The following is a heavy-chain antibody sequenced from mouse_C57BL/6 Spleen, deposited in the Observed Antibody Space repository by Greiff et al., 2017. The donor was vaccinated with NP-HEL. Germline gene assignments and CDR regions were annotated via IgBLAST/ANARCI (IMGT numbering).Heavy chain of an antibody. D-gene: IGHD2-4*01. CDR3: ARGGDYDPYWYFDV. CDR1: GYSITSGYY. Sequence: DVQLQESGPGLVKPSQSLSLTCSVTGYSITSGYYWNWLRQFPGNKLEWMGYISYDGSNNYNPSLKNRISITRDTSKNQFFLKLNSVTTEDTATYYCARGGDYDPYWYFDVWGTGTTVTVSS. CDR2: ISYDGSN. J-gene: IGHJ1*03. V-gene: IGHV3-6*01.